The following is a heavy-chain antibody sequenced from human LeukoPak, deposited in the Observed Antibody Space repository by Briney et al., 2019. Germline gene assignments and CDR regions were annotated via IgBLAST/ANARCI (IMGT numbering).Heavy chain of an antibody. J-gene: IGHJ4*02. CDR3: ARGKEKTSSSGYYPFDY. V-gene: IGHV4-4*07. CDR2: IYMGTT. CDR1: GGSISTFF. D-gene: IGHD3-22*01. Sequence: SETLSLTCTVSGGSISTFFWTWIRQSAGKGLEWIGRIYMGTTYYNPSVESRATISVDTSNNRFSLKLTSLTAAATAVYYCARGKEKTSSSGYYPFDYWGRGSLVNVSS.